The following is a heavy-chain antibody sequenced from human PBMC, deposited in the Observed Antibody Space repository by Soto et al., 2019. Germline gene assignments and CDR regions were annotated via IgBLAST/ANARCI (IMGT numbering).Heavy chain of an antibody. V-gene: IGHV6-1*01. Sequence: PSQTLSLTCAISGDSVSSNSAAWNWIRQSPSRGLEWLGRTYYRSKWYNDYAVSVKSRITINPDTSKNKFSLQLNSVTPEDTAVYYCARDRIAAAGRLDYYYGMDVWGQGATVTVSS. CDR3: ARDRIAAAGRLDYYYGMDV. D-gene: IGHD6-13*01. CDR2: TYYRSKWYN. CDR1: GDSVSSNSAA. J-gene: IGHJ6*02.